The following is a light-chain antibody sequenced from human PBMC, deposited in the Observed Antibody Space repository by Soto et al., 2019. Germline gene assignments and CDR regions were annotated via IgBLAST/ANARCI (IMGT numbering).Light chain of an antibody. J-gene: IGKJ1*01. CDR3: QQFYNHPRT. V-gene: IGKV1-5*01. Sequence: DIQVTHSPSTLSASVGDRVTITCRASQSISSWLAWYQQKPGKAPKLLIYDASTLQTGVPSRFSGSGSGTDFTLTISYLQSEDFGTYYCQQFYNHPRTFGQGTKVDIK. CDR1: QSISSW. CDR2: DAS.